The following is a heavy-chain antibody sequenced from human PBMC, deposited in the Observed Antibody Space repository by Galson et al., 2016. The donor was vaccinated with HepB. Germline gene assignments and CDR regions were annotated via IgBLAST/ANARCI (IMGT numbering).Heavy chain of an antibody. CDR3: ATRLGYCRGGTCFGRY. CDR2: ICSYGRP. J-gene: IGHJ1*01. V-gene: IGHV3-53*01. D-gene: IGHD2-15*01. CDR1: GFSVSDDY. Sequence: SLRLPCAVSGFSVSDDYMRRGRQAPGKGLERVSLICSYGRPHHAEAVKGRFTNSRDTTKNTVYLQMNSLRVEDSAIYYRATRLGYCRGGTCFGRYWGQGSLVIVS.